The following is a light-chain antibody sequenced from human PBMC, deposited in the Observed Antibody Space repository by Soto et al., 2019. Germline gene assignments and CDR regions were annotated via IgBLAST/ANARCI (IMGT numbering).Light chain of an antibody. CDR2: AAS. J-gene: IGKJ2*01. CDR3: QQSYSIPYT. CDR1: QYISSY. V-gene: IGKV1-39*01. Sequence: DIHMTQSPSSLSASVGDRVTITCRASQYISSYLNWYQQKPGTAPKLLIYAASSLQSGVPSRFSGSGSGTDFTLTISSLQPEDFATYYCQQSYSIPYTFGQGTKVDIK.